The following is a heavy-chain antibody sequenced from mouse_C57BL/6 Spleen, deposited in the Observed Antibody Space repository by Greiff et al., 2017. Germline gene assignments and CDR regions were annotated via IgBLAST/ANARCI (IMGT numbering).Heavy chain of an antibody. Sequence: VQLQQSGAELARPGASVKLSCKASGYTFTSYGISWVKQRTGQGLEWIGEIYPRSGNTYYNEKFKGKATLTADKSSSTAYMELRSLTSEDAAVYFCADYSNYGYFDVWGTGTTVTVSS. J-gene: IGHJ1*03. CDR3: ADYSNYGYFDV. CDR1: GYTFTSYG. D-gene: IGHD2-5*01. CDR2: IYPRSGNT. V-gene: IGHV1-81*01.